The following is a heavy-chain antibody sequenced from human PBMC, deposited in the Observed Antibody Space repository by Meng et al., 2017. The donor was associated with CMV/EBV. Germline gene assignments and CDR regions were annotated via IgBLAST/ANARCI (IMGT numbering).Heavy chain of an antibody. J-gene: IGHJ4*02. CDR1: GFTFSSYA. D-gene: IGHD3-10*01. V-gene: IGHV3-30*04. CDR3: ARDWSYGSGSYLVY. Sequence: ASGFTFSSYAMHWVRQAPGKGLEWVAVISYDRSNKYYADSVKGRFTISRDNSKNTLYLQMNSLRAEDTAVYYCARDWSYGSGSYLVYWGQGTLVTVSS. CDR2: ISYDRSNK.